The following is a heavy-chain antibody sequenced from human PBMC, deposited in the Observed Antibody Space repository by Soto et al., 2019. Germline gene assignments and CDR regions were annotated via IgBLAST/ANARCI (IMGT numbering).Heavy chain of an antibody. J-gene: IGHJ6*02. CDR3: ARDNLISAGSTSDIAV. Sequence: GGSLRLSCAASGLTFSLSALHWVRQAPGKGLDWLAVISYEGNTKFYADSVRGRFTISRDNSNDTVYLQMNSLRPEDTALYFCARDNLISAGSTSDIAVSGQAPTLTVS. CDR2: ISYEGNTK. CDR1: GLTFSLSA. D-gene: IGHD2-15*01. V-gene: IGHV3-30-3*01.